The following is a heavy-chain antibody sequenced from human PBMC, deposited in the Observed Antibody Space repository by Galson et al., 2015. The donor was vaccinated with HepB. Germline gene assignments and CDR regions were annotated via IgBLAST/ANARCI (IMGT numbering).Heavy chain of an antibody. CDR2: LWHDGSNE. Sequence: SLRLSCAGSGFNFGSYGMHWVRQAPGKGLEWVAVLWHDGSNEYYADSVKGRFTISRDNSKNMVSLQMNNLRAEDTAVYYCATYGGFSGFVYYYTMDVWGQGTTVIVSS. J-gene: IGHJ6*02. CDR3: ATYGGFSGFVYYYTMDV. V-gene: IGHV3-33*03. CDR1: GFNFGSYG. D-gene: IGHD4-23*01.